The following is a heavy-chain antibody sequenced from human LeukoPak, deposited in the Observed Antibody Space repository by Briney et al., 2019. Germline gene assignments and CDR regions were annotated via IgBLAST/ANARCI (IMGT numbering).Heavy chain of an antibody. J-gene: IGHJ4*02. CDR3: AGDTYQPGRIDC. CDR2: ISSSSSYI. D-gene: IGHD2-2*01. V-gene: IGHV3-21*06. Sequence: GGSLRLSCAASGFTFSSYSMNWVRQAPGKGLEWVSSISSSSSYIHYADSVKGRFTISRDNAKNTLYLQMNSLRAEDTAVYYCAGDTYQPGRIDCWGQGTLVTVSS. CDR1: GFTFSSYS.